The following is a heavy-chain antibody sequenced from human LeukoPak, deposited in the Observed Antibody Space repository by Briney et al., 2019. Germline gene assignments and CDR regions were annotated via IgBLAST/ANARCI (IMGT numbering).Heavy chain of an antibody. CDR2: ISGSGGRT. Sequence: GGSLRLFCAASGFTFSSYAMSWVREAPGKGLEWVSGISGSGGRTYYADSVKGRFTISRDNSKNTLNLQMNSLRAEDTAVYYCAKGPYYYDSSGHSRRWFDPWGQGTLVTVSS. CDR3: AKGPYYYDSSGHSRRWFDP. D-gene: IGHD3-22*01. V-gene: IGHV3-23*01. J-gene: IGHJ5*02. CDR1: GFTFSSYA.